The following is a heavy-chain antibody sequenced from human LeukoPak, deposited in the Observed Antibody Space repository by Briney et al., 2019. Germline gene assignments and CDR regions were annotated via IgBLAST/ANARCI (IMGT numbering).Heavy chain of an antibody. CDR3: VKNGWLDY. CDR1: GFTFSSQN. Sequence: GGSLRLSCAASGFTFSSQNMNWARQAPGKGLEWVAYISTSGDSTKYADSVEGRFTISRDNVENSLYLLMNSLRVDDAAVYYCVKNGWLDYWGQGIVVTVSS. J-gene: IGHJ4*02. CDR2: ISTSGDST. V-gene: IGHV3-21*01. D-gene: IGHD6-19*01.